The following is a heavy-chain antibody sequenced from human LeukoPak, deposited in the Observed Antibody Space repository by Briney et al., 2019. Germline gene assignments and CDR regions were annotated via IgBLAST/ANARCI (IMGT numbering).Heavy chain of an antibody. CDR2: ISYDGSNN. D-gene: IGHD4-23*01. Sequence: GRSLRLSCTASGFTFSRFGMHWVRQAPGKGLEWMAAISYDGSNNYYTNSVKGRFTVSRDNSKNTLYLQMNSLRGEDTAVYYCARNRGGNEFDYRGQGTLVTVSS. CDR1: GFTFSRFG. J-gene: IGHJ4*02. V-gene: IGHV3-30*03. CDR3: ARNRGGNEFDY.